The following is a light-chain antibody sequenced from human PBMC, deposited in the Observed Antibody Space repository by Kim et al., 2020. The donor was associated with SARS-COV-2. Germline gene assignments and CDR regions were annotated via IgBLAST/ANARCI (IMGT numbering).Light chain of an antibody. Sequence: QSALTQPPSASGSPGQSVTISCSGTSSDFGGFNYVSWYQQHPGKAPKLIIYEVIKRPSGVPDRFSGSESGNTASLTVSGLQAEDEADYYCTTHGGYNYVFGTGTKVTVL. V-gene: IGLV2-8*01. CDR2: EVI. CDR3: TTHGGYNYV. CDR1: SSDFGGFNY. J-gene: IGLJ1*01.